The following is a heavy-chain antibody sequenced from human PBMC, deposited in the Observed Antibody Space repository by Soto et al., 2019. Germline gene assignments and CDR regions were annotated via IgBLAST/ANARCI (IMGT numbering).Heavy chain of an antibody. J-gene: IGHJ4*02. CDR2: ISYDGSNK. CDR1: GFTFSSYG. CDR3: AKDRGSLISYFDY. V-gene: IGHV3-30*18. D-gene: IGHD3-10*01. Sequence: QVQLVESGGGVVQPGRSLRLSCAASGFTFSSYGMHWVRQAPGKGLEWVAVISYDGSNKYYADSVKGRFTISRDKSKNTLYLQMNSLRAEDTAVYYCAKDRGSLISYFDYWGQGTLVTVSS.